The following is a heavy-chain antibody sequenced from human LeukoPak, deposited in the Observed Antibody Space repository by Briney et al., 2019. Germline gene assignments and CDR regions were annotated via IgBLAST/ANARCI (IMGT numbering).Heavy chain of an antibody. J-gene: IGHJ4*02. CDR2: IRDDGGGI. V-gene: IGHV3-7*01. D-gene: IGHD1-26*01. CDR3: ARDKPRGSYYGSIFDS. Sequence: PGGSLRLSCEASGFTFSSYWMSWVRQAPGKGLEWVANIRDDGGGIYYVDSVKGRFTISRDNAKSSLFLQMNSLRAEDAAVYYCARDKPRGSYYGSIFDSWGQGTLVTVSS. CDR1: GFTFSSYW.